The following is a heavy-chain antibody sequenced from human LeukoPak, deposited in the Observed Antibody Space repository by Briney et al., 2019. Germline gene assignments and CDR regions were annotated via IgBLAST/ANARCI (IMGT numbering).Heavy chain of an antibody. J-gene: IGHJ3*02. CDR2: IYSGGST. CDR1: GFTVSSNC. D-gene: IGHD6-19*01. CDR3: ARGAVAGHDAFDI. Sequence: PGGSLRLSCAASGFTVSSNCMSWVRQAPGKGLEWVSVIYSGGSTYYADSVKGRFTISRDNSKNTLYLQMNSLRAEDTAVYYCARGAVAGHDAFDIWGQGTMVTVSS. V-gene: IGHV3-66*01.